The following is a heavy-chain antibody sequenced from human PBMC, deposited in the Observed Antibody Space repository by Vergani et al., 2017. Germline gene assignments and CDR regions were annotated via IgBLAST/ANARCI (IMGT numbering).Heavy chain of an antibody. J-gene: IGHJ3*02. Sequence: QVQLVQSGAEVKKPGSSVKVSCKASGGTFSSYAISWVRQAPGQGLEWMGGIIPIFGTANYAQKFQGRVTITADESTSTAYMELSSLRSEDTAVYYCARGDSSCFSLGGLYAFDIWGQGTMVTVSS. CDR1: GGTFSSYA. CDR3: ARGDSSCFSLGGLYAFDI. V-gene: IGHV1-69*01. CDR2: IIPIFGTA. D-gene: IGHD6-13*01.